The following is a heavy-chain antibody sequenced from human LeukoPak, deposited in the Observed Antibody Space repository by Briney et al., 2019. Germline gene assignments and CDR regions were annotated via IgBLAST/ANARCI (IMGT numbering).Heavy chain of an antibody. CDR2: IYPGDSDT. V-gene: IGHV5-51*01. Sequence: GDSLKISCKVSGYSFTNYWIAWVRQMPGKGLEWMGIIYPGDSDTRYSPSFQGQVTISADKSISTAYLQWSSLKASDTAMYYCARRVGSGYEFDYWGQGTLLTVSS. CDR1: GYSFTNYW. D-gene: IGHD3-22*01. CDR3: ARRVGSGYEFDY. J-gene: IGHJ4*02.